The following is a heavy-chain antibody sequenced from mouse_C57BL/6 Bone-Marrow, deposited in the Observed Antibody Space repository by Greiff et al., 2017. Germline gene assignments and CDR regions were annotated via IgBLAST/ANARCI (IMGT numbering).Heavy chain of an antibody. J-gene: IGHJ3*01. CDR3: TTGGWLRRFAY. V-gene: IGHV14-4*01. CDR1: GFNIKDDY. D-gene: IGHD2-2*01. Sequence: EVQLQESGAELVRPGASVKLSCTASGFNIKDDYMHWVKQRPEQGLEWIGWIDPENGDTEYASKFQGKATITADTSSNTAYLQLSSLTSEDTAVYYCTTGGWLRRFAYWGQGTLVTVSA. CDR2: IDPENGDT.